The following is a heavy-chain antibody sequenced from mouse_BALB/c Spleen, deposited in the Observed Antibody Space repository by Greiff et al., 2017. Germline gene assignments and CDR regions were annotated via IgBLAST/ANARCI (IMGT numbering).Heavy chain of an antibody. CDR1: GYSITSDYA. CDR3: ARRAFTTLDY. J-gene: IGHJ2*01. D-gene: IGHD1-1*01. CDR2: ISYSGST. V-gene: IGHV3-2*02. Sequence: EVQLQQSGPGLVKPSQSLSLTCTVTGYSITSDYAWNWIRQFPGNKLEWMGYISYSGSTSYNPSLKSRISITRDTSKNQFFLQLNSVTTEDTATYYCARRAFTTLDYWGQGTTRTVSS.